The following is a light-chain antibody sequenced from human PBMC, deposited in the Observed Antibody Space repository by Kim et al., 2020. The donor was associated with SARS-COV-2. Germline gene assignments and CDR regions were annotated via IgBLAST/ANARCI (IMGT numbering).Light chain of an antibody. V-gene: IGLV4-60*03. CDR3: EDWGSNSWV. J-gene: IGLJ3*02. CDR2: LEREGVY. Sequence: PVKLACTLSSGDRRYTLAWHQQQPRTAPRYLMKLEREGVYKKGSGDPDLFSASSSGANRYLSIANLQSEDEADYYCEDWGSNSWVFGGGTQLTVL. CDR1: SGDRRYT.